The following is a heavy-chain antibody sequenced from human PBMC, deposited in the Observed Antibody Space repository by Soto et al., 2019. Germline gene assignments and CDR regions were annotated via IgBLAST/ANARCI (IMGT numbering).Heavy chain of an antibody. D-gene: IGHD2-15*01. CDR3: AGDCLDCSGVSVDFDY. V-gene: IGHV1-18*01. CDR1: GYTFTSYG. CDR2: ISAYNGNT. J-gene: IGHJ4*02. Sequence: ASVKVSCKASGYTFTSYGISWVRQAPGQGLEWMGWISAYNGNTNYAQKLQGRVTMTTDTSTSTAYMELRSLRSDDTAVYYCAGDCLDCSGVSVDFDYCGEGTLASDAS.